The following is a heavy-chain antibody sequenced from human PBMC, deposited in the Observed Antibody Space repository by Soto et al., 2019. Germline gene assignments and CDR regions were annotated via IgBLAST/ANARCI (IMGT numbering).Heavy chain of an antibody. Sequence: QVQLVQSGAEEKRPGASVKISCKASGYTFSSYPIHWVRQAPGHRLEWMGWINSGNGYTKYSQKFQARVSITRDTSASPAYMQLSSLRSEDTAVYCCARDRGGYCSGGSCSEAWFDPWGQGTLVTVSS. V-gene: IGHV1-3*05. CDR2: INSGNGYT. D-gene: IGHD2-15*01. CDR3: ARDRGGYCSGGSCSEAWFDP. CDR1: GYTFSSYP. J-gene: IGHJ5*02.